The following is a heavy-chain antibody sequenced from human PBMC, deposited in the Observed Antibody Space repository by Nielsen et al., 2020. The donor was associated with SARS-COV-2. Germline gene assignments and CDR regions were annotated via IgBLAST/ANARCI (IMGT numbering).Heavy chain of an antibody. Sequence: ASVKVSCKVFGYTLTHLSMHWVRQAPGKGLEWMGSFDPEDGERVVAPKFQGRVMVTEDTSIDTAYMDVTSLGSEDTAIYYCATLGTLFEPGAVLPRHTVDVWGQGTMVIVTS. CDR3: ATLGTLFEPGAVLPRHTVDV. CDR1: GYTLTHLS. V-gene: IGHV1-24*01. D-gene: IGHD5-18*01. J-gene: IGHJ3*01. CDR2: FDPEDGER.